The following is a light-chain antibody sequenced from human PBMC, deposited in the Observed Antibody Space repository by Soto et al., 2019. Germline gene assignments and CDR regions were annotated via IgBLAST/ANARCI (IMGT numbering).Light chain of an antibody. CDR2: DVS. J-gene: IGLJ1*01. Sequence: QSGLTQPRSVSGSPGHSVTISCTGTSSDVGGYNYVSWYQQHPGKAPKLMIYDVSKRPSGVPDRFSGSKSGNTASLTISGLQAEDEADYYCCSYAGSYTYVFGTGTKVTVL. V-gene: IGLV2-11*01. CDR3: CSYAGSYTYV. CDR1: SSDVGGYNY.